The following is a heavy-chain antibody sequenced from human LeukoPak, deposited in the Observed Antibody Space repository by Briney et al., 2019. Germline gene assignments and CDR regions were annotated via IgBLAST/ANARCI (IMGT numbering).Heavy chain of an antibody. J-gene: IGHJ3*02. D-gene: IGHD3-3*01. Sequence: ASVKVSCKASGYTFTSYDINWVRQATGQGLAWMGWMNPNSGNTGYAQKFQGRVTVTRNTSISTAYMELSSLRSEDTAVYYCARGLRPIFGVVQNDAFDIWGQGTMVTVSS. V-gene: IGHV1-8*01. CDR3: ARGLRPIFGVVQNDAFDI. CDR1: GYTFTSYD. CDR2: MNPNSGNT.